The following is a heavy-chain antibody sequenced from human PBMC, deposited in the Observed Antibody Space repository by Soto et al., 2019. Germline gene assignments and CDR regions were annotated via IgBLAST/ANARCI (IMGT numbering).Heavy chain of an antibody. CDR2: IWYDGSKK. J-gene: IGHJ4*02. D-gene: IGHD6-13*01. V-gene: IGHV3-33*01. CDR3: ARVYSGSWFQFDY. Sequence: QVQLVESGGGVVQPGRSLRLSCAASGFTFSNYDMHWVRQAPGKGLEWVAVIWYDGSKKYYADSVKGRFTISRDNSKNTLDLQMNSLRAEDTGVYYCARVYSGSWFQFDYWGQGTLVTVSS. CDR1: GFTFSNYD.